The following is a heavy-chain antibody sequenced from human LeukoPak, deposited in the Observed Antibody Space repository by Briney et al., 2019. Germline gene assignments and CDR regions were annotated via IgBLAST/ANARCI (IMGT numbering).Heavy chain of an antibody. D-gene: IGHD3-9*01. V-gene: IGHV5-51*01. CDR2: IYPGDSDI. CDR3: ARRHSDSLTCFDF. Sequence: GESLKISCQASGYKFNNFYIAWVRQMPGKGLEWVAIIYPGDSDIRYSPSIQGHVTISADQSTSTPFLQWTSLKASDTAIYYCARRHSDSLTCFDFWGQGTLVTVTS. CDR1: GYKFNNFY. J-gene: IGHJ4*01.